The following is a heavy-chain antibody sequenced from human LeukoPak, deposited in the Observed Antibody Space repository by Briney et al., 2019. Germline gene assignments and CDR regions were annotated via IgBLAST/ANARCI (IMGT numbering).Heavy chain of an antibody. D-gene: IGHD2-2*01. CDR1: GFTFSIYW. Sequence: GGSLRLSCAASGFTFSIYWMSWVRQAPGKGLEWVANIKQDGSEENYVDSVKGRFTISRDNAKNSLYLQMSNLRAEDTAVYFYAREGGWGSPAGYWGQGTLVTVSS. V-gene: IGHV3-7*01. CDR3: AREGGWGSPAGY. CDR2: IKQDGSEE. J-gene: IGHJ4*02.